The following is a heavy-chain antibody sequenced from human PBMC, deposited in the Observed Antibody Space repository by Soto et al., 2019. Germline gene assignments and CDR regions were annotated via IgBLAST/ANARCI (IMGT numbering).Heavy chain of an antibody. CDR3: ARGRDYEILAGYPFYFDS. Sequence: WTWIRQTPGKGLEWVGYVFSSGTANNNPSLKSRVTISVDTSKNQFSLKLTSVTAADTAVYYCARGRDYEILAGYPFYFDSWGQGIRVTVSS. V-gene: IGHV4-59*01. D-gene: IGHD3-9*01. CDR2: VFSSGTA. J-gene: IGHJ4*02.